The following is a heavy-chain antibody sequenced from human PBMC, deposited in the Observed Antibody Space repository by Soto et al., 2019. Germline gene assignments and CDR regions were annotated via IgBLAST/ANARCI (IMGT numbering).Heavy chain of an antibody. Sequence: WGSLRISCAASGFSVMNNYMTWVRQAPGKGLEWVSIIYSGCSTYYSESVKGRTTISRDTSKNIVFLQVNSLRAEDTAVYYCARATRYFGSFDSWGQGNLVTVSS. CDR1: GFSVMNNY. CDR2: IYSGCST. J-gene: IGHJ4*02. CDR3: ARATRYFGSFDS. V-gene: IGHV3-53*01. D-gene: IGHD3-16*01.